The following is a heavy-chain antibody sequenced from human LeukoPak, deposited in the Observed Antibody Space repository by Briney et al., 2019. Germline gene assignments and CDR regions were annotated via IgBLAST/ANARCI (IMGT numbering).Heavy chain of an antibody. CDR1: GFTFSSYS. CDR3: ARGPDDYGDYSWFDP. J-gene: IGHJ5*02. Sequence: GGSLRPSCAASGFTFSSYSMNWVRQAPGKGLEWVSSISSSSSYIYYADSVKGRFTISRDNAKNSLYLQMNSLRAEDTAVYYCARGPDDYGDYSWFDPWGQGTLVTVSS. D-gene: IGHD4-17*01. CDR2: ISSSSSYI. V-gene: IGHV3-21*01.